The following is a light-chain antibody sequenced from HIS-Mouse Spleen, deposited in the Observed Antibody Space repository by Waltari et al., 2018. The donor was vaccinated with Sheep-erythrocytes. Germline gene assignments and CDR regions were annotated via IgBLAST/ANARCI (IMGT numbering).Light chain of an antibody. J-gene: IGLJ1*01. Sequence: QSALTQPRSVSGSPGQSVTISCTGTSSDGGGYNYVSWYQQYPGKAPKLMIYDVSKRPSGVPDRFSGSKYSITAYLTISGLQAEDEADYYCCSYAGSYNHVFATGTKVTVL. CDR2: DVS. CDR1: SSDGGGYNY. CDR3: CSYAGSYNHV. V-gene: IGLV2-11*01.